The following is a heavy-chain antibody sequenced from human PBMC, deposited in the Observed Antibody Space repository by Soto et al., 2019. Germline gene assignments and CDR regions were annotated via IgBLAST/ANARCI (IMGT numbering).Heavy chain of an antibody. CDR3: ARGLGVLSDVNIDFDY. V-gene: IGHV3-30-3*01. D-gene: IGHD3-16*01. CDR2: ISYDGSNK. Sequence: QVQLVESGGGVVQPGRSLRLSCAASGFTFSSYAMHWVRQAPGKGLEWVAVISYDGSNKYYADSVKGRFTISRDNSKNTLDLQMNSLIAEDTAVYYCARGLGVLSDVNIDFDYWGQGTLVTVSS. J-gene: IGHJ4*02. CDR1: GFTFSSYA.